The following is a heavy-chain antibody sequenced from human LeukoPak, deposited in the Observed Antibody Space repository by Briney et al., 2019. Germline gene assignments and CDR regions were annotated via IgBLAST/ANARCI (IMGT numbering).Heavy chain of an antibody. Sequence: RSGGSLRLSCEASGFFFSSYCMPWVRQAPGKGLEWLAVISGDGTNKYYAESVKGRFTISRDNSKTTVLVQLNSLRVEGTAVYYCARCRENDFWSGSPVDHWGQGTLVTVSS. J-gene: IGHJ4*02. D-gene: IGHD3-3*01. CDR2: ISGDGTNK. V-gene: IGHV3-30-3*01. CDR3: ARCRENDFWSGSPVDH. CDR1: GFFFSSYC.